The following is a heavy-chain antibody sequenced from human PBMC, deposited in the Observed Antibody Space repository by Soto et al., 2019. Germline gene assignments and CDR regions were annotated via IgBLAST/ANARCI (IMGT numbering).Heavy chain of an antibody. CDR2: ISGSGGST. CDR1: GFTFSSYA. D-gene: IGHD6-19*01. Sequence: EVQLLESGGGLVQPGGSLRLSCAASGFTFSSYAMSWVRQAPGKGLEWVSAISGSGGSTYYADSVKGRFTISRDNSKNTLYLQMKSLRAEDTAVYYCAKARAGWYLFDYWGQGTLVTVSS. J-gene: IGHJ4*02. V-gene: IGHV3-23*01. CDR3: AKARAGWYLFDY.